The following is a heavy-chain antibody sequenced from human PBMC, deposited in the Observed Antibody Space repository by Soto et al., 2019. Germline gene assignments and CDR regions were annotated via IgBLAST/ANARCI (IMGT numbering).Heavy chain of an antibody. CDR1: GDSVSSNSAA. J-gene: IGHJ4*02. V-gene: IGHV6-1*01. Sequence: SQTLSLTCAISGDSVSSNSAAWNWIRQSPSRGLEWLGRTYYRSKWYNDYAVSVKSRITINPDTSKNQFSLQLNSVTPEDTAVYYCARDRSFVSVAVHLPVYYFDDWGQGTLVTVAS. CDR3: ARDRSFVSVAVHLPVYYFDD. D-gene: IGHD6-19*01. CDR2: TYYRSKWYN.